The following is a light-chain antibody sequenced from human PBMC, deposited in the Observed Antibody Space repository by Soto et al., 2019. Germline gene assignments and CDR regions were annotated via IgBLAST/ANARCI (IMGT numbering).Light chain of an antibody. CDR2: GAS. Sequence: EIVMTQSPATLSVSPGERATLSCRASQSVNSNLAWYQQKPGQAPRLVIYGASTRATGIPARFSGSGSGTEFTLTISSLQSEDFAVYCCQQYKNFWTFGQGTKVEIK. J-gene: IGKJ1*01. CDR3: QQYKNFWT. V-gene: IGKV3-15*01. CDR1: QSVNSN.